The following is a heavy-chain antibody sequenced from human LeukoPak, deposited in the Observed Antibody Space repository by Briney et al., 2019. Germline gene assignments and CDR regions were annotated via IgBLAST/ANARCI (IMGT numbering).Heavy chain of an antibody. J-gene: IGHJ6*04. Sequence: SVKVSCKASGGTFSSFAISWVRQAPGQGLEWMGGIIPIFGTANYAQKFQGRVTITADESTSTAYMELSSLRSEDTAVYYCARGCSGGSCHNDYYYYGMDVWGKGTTVTVSS. CDR3: ARGCSGGSCHNDYYYYGMDV. D-gene: IGHD2-15*01. V-gene: IGHV1-69*01. CDR2: IIPIFGTA. CDR1: GGTFSSFA.